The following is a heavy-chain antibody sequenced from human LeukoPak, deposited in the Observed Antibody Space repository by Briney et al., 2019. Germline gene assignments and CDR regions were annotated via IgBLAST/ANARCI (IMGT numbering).Heavy chain of an antibody. CDR3: ARERCSGGSCYATVDY. V-gene: IGHV1-2*02. J-gene: IGHJ4*02. D-gene: IGHD2-15*01. CDR2: INPNSGGT. CDR1: GYTFTSYG. Sequence: ASVKVSCKASGYTFTSYGISWVRQAPGQGLECMGWINPNSGGTNYAQKFRGRVTMTRDTSISTAYMELSRLTFDDTAIYYCARERCSGGSCYATVDYWGQGTLVTVSS.